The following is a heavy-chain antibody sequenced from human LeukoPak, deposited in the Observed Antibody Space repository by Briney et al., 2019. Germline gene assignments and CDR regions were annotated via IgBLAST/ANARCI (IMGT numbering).Heavy chain of an antibody. D-gene: IGHD2-15*01. J-gene: IGHJ4*02. Sequence: TSQTLSLTCTVFGGSISSGDYFWSWIRQPPGKGLEWIGYIYYSGSTHYNPSLKSRLTMSVDTSKNQFSLKLSYVTAADTAVYFCAMALGSLDYWGQGTLVTVSS. CDR1: GGSISSGDYF. CDR3: AMALGSLDY. V-gene: IGHV4-30-4*08. CDR2: IYYSGST.